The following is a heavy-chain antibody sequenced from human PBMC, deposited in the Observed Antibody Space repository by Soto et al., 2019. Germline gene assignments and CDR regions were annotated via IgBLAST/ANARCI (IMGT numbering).Heavy chain of an antibody. CDR1: GFTFSSYS. J-gene: IGHJ4*02. CDR3: AKKVNSGSGSQFFDY. D-gene: IGHD3-10*01. CDR2: FRSGGDDDTT. Sequence: GSLRPSCAASGFTFSSYSMSWVRQAPGKGLEWVSGFRSGGDDDTTYYADSVRGRFTISRDNSKNTLFLQMNSLRAEDTAIYYCAKKVNSGSGSQFFDYWGQGTLVTVYS. V-gene: IGHV3-23*01.